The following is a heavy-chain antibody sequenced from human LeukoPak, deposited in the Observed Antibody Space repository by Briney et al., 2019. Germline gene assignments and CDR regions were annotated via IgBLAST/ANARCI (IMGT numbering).Heavy chain of an antibody. D-gene: IGHD3-22*01. CDR2: ISGSGGST. J-gene: IGHJ4*02. Sequence: GGSLRLSCAASGFTFSSYAMSWVRQAPGKGLEWVSAISGSGGSTYYADSVKGRFTISRDNSKNTPYLQMNSLRAEDTAVYYCAKVYRITMIVVVTSRYFDYWGQGTLVTVSS. CDR1: GFTFSSYA. V-gene: IGHV3-23*01. CDR3: AKVYRITMIVVVTSRYFDY.